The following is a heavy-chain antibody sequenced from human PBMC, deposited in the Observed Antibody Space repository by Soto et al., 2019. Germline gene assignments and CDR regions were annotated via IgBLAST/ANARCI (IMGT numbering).Heavy chain of an antibody. CDR2: IKSKTDGGPT. Sequence: EVQLVESGGGLVKPGGSLRLSCAVSGFTFDKVWMNWVRQAPGKGLEWVGRIKSKTDGGPTVYAAPVKGRVTISRDDSKNMLDWQMNSLKTEDTGMYFCTTGRDDRLYWGQGTLVTVSS. V-gene: IGHV3-15*07. D-gene: IGHD3-3*01. J-gene: IGHJ4*02. CDR3: TTGRDDRLY. CDR1: GFTFDKVW.